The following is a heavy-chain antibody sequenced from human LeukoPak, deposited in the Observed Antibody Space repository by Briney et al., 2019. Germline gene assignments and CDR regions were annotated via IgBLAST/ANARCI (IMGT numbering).Heavy chain of an antibody. CDR3: ARGRRRIVVVQAALNWFDR. V-gene: IGHV4-34*01. D-gene: IGHD2-2*01. CDR1: GGSFSGYY. Sequence: PSETLSLTCAVYGGSFSGYYWSWIRQPPGQGLELIGEINHSGSTNYNPSLKSRVTISVDTSKNQFSLKLSPVTAADAAVYSCARGRRRIVVVQAALNWFDRWGQGTLVTVSS. CDR2: INHSGST. J-gene: IGHJ5*02.